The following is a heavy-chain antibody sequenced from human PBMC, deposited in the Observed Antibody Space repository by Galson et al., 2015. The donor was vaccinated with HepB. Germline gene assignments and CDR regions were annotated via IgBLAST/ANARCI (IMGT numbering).Heavy chain of an antibody. CDR3: ARDGSSSGGVFFYYYYMDV. CDR1: GYTFTSYY. V-gene: IGHV1-46*01. Sequence: SVKVSCKASGYTFTSYYMHWVRQAPGQGLEWMGIINPSGGSTSYAQKFQGRVTMTRDTSTSTVYMELSSLRSEDTAVYYCARDGSSSGGVFFYYYYMDVWGKGTTVTVSS. CDR2: INPSGGST. J-gene: IGHJ6*03. D-gene: IGHD6-6*01.